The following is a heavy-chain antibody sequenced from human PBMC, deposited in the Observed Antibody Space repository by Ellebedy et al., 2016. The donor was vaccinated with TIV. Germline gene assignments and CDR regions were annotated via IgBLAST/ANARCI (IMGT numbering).Heavy chain of an antibody. CDR2: IIPILGIA. V-gene: IGHV1-69*10. CDR1: GYTFTSYG. CDR3: ARENYDILTGYY. D-gene: IGHD3-9*01. J-gene: IGHJ4*02. Sequence: ASVKVSCKASGYTFTSYGISWVRQAPGQGLEWMGGIIPILGIANYAQRFQGRVTITADKSTSTAYMELSSLRSEDTAVYYCARENYDILTGYYWGQGTLVTVSS.